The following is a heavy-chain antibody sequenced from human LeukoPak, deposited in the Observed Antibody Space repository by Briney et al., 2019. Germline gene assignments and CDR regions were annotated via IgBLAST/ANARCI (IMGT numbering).Heavy chain of an antibody. Sequence: GGSLRLSCAASGFTFSSYSMNWVRQAPGKGLEWVSYISSSSTIYYADSVKGRFTISRDNAKNSLYLQMNSLRAEDTAVYYCARAPYYYDSSDTRDAFDIWGQGTMVTVSS. D-gene: IGHD3-22*01. J-gene: IGHJ3*02. CDR1: GFTFSSYS. V-gene: IGHV3-48*01. CDR3: ARAPYYYDSSDTRDAFDI. CDR2: ISSSSTI.